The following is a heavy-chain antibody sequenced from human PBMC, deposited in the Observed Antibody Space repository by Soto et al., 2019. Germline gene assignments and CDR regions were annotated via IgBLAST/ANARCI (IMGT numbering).Heavy chain of an antibody. D-gene: IGHD6-6*01. V-gene: IGHV3-30-3*01. J-gene: IGHJ4*02. CDR1: GFTFNYYA. Sequence: QVQLVESGGGVVQPGRSLRLSCAASGFTFNYYALHWVRQAPGMGLEWVTLISYDGSDRYYADSVKGRFTISRDNSKNTLYLRMNSLRGEDTAVYYCARGGPARNHYYFDSWGQGTLVTVSS. CDR2: ISYDGSDR. CDR3: ARGGPARNHYYFDS.